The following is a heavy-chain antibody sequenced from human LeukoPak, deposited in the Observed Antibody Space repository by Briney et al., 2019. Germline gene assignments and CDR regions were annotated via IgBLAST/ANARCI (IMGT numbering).Heavy chain of an antibody. J-gene: IGHJ4*03. D-gene: IGHD5-18*01. CDR1: GGSISSSSAY. CDR2: IYYSKNT. Sequence: SETLSLTCTVSGGSISSSSAYWGWVRQPPGKGLEWIVSIYYSKNTYYNPSLKSRVTISADTSKNQFSLTLGSVSATDTAVYYCVSPRGFSYGYFDYWGQGTLVTVSS. V-gene: IGHV4-39*01. CDR3: VSPRGFSYGYFDY.